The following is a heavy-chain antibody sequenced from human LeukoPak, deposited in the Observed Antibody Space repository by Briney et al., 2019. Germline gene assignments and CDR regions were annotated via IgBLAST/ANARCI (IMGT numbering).Heavy chain of an antibody. Sequence: GASVKVSCKASGGTFSSYAISWVRQAPGQGLEWMGRIIPILGIANYAQKFQGRVTITADKSTSTAYMELSSLRSEDTAVYYCARANARDAFDIWGQGTMVTVSS. CDR2: IIPILGIA. V-gene: IGHV1-69*04. J-gene: IGHJ3*02. CDR3: ARANARDAFDI. CDR1: GGTFSSYA.